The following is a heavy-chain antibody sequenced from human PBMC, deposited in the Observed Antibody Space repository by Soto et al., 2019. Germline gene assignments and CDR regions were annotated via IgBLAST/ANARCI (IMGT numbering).Heavy chain of an antibody. Sequence: SQTLSLTCAISGDSVSGYSAAWNWIRQSPSRGLEWLGRTYYRSKWYYEYAVSVKSRITIHPDTSKNQFSLHLNSVSPGDTAVYYCARDRASFYYYGLDVWGQATTVTVSS. J-gene: IGHJ6*02. V-gene: IGHV6-1*01. CDR2: TYYRSKWYY. CDR1: GDSVSGYSAA. CDR3: ARDRASFYYYGLDV.